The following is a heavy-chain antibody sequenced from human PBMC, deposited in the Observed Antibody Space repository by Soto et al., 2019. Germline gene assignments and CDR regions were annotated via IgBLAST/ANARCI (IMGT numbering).Heavy chain of an antibody. J-gene: IGHJ4*02. CDR2: ISGSGGST. Sequence: GGSLRLSCAASGFTFSSYAMSWVRQAPGKGLEWVSAISGSGGSTYYADSVKGRFTISRDNSKNTLYLQMNSLRAEDTAVYYCAKDFSPWVYSSGWYGYLFDYWGPGTLVTVSS. V-gene: IGHV3-23*01. D-gene: IGHD6-19*01. CDR1: GFTFSSYA. CDR3: AKDFSPWVYSSGWYGYLFDY.